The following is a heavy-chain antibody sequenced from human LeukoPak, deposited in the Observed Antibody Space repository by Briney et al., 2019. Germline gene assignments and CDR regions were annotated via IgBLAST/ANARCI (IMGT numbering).Heavy chain of an antibody. Sequence: GGSLRLSCAASGFTVSSLAMHWVRQAPGKGLEWVSVIYSGGSTYYADSVKGRFTTSRDNSKNTLYLQMNSLRAEDTAVYYCLWFGELQSAFDIWGQGTMVTVSS. V-gene: IGHV3-66*01. CDR2: IYSGGST. D-gene: IGHD3-10*01. J-gene: IGHJ3*02. CDR3: LWFGELQSAFDI. CDR1: GFTVSSLA.